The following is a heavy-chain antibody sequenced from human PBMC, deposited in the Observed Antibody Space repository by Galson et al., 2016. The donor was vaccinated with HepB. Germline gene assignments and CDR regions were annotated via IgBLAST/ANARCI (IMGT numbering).Heavy chain of an antibody. CDR3: ARGGDRYGDFRL. CDR2: IYNSAST. Sequence: SETLSLTCTVSGGSISRNYWSWIRQPPGKGLEWIGYIYNSASTNYNPSLKSRVTISVHTSKNKLSLKLSSVTAADTAVYYCARGGDRYGDFRLWGKGTRVTVSS. V-gene: IGHV4-59*01. CDR1: GGSISRNY. D-gene: IGHD4-17*01. J-gene: IGHJ4*02.